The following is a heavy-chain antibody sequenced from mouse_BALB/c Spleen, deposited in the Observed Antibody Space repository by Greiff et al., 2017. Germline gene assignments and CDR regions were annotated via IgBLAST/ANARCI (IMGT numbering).Heavy chain of an antibody. Sequence: DVKLQESGPGLVKPSQSLSLTCTVTGYSITSDYAWNWIRQFPGNKLEWMGYISYSGSTSYNPSLKSRISITRDTSKNQFFLQLNSVTTEDTATYYCARRGTTATKRYYFDYWGQGTTLTVSS. J-gene: IGHJ2*01. CDR1: GYSITSDYA. CDR3: ARRGTTATKRYYFDY. V-gene: IGHV3-2*02. CDR2: ISYSGST. D-gene: IGHD1-2*01.